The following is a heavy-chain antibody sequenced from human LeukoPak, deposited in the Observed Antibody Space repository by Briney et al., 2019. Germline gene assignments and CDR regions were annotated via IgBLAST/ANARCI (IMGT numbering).Heavy chain of an antibody. D-gene: IGHD5-18*01. CDR2: INHSGST. CDR3: ARAILQLWYYNWFDP. CDR1: GGSFSGYY. J-gene: IGHJ5*02. V-gene: IGHV4-34*01. Sequence: PSETLSLTCAVYGGSFSGYYWGWIRQPPGKGLEWIGEINHSGSTNYNPSLKSRVTISVDTSKNQFSLKLSSVTAADTAVYYCARAILQLWYYNWFDPWGQGTLVTVSS.